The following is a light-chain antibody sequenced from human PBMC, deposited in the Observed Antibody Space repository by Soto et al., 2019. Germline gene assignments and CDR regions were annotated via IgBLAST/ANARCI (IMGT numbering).Light chain of an antibody. J-gene: IGKJ5*01. CDR2: TAS. CDR1: QSISGY. Sequence: DIQMTQSPSSLPASVGDRVTITCRASQSISGYLNWYQQKPGRAPKLLIYTASSLQSGVPSRFSGSGSGTDFTLTISSLQPEDFATYHCQQGYTTPITFGQGTRLEIK. V-gene: IGKV1-39*01. CDR3: QQGYTTPIT.